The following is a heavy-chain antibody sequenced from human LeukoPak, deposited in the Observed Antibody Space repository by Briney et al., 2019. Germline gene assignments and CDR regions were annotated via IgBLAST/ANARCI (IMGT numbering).Heavy chain of an antibody. J-gene: IGHJ3*02. D-gene: IGHD3-22*01. CDR1: GGSISSGDYY. CDR3: ARDLDSSGYYSTDI. Sequence: PSETLSLTCTVSGGSISSGDYYWSWIRQPPGKGLEWIGYIYYSGSTYYNPSLKSRVTISVDTSKNQFSLKLSSVTAADTAVYYCARDLDSSGYYSTDIWGQGTMVTVSS. V-gene: IGHV4-30-4*01. CDR2: IYYSGST.